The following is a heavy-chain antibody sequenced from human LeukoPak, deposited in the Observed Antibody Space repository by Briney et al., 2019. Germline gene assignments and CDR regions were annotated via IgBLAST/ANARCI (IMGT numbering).Heavy chain of an antibody. CDR1: GFTFSSYS. J-gene: IGHJ3*02. D-gene: IGHD3-22*01. CDR3: ARVGAYYYDSSGYPSAFDI. CDR2: ISSSSSYI. Sequence: GGSLRLSCAASGFTFSSYSMNWVRQAPGKGLEWVSSISSSSSYIYYADSVKGRFTISRDNAKNSLYLQMNSLRAEDTAVYYCARVGAYYYDSSGYPSAFDIWGQGTMATVSS. V-gene: IGHV3-21*01.